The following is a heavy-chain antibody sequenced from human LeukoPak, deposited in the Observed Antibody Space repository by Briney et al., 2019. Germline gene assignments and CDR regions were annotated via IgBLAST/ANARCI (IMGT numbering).Heavy chain of an antibody. D-gene: IGHD2-15*01. CDR1: GFTFSSYS. Sequence: GGSLRLSCAASGFTFSSYSMNWVRQAPGKGLEWVSYISSSSGTIYYADSVKGRFTISRDNAKNSLYLQMNSLRAEDTAVYYCARDGSVVVVAATYFDYWGQGTLVTVSS. V-gene: IGHV3-48*04. J-gene: IGHJ4*02. CDR3: ARDGSVVVVAATYFDY. CDR2: ISSSSGTI.